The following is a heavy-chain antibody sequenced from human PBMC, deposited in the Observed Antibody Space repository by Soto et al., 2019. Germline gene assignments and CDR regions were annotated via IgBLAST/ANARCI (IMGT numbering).Heavy chain of an antibody. J-gene: IGHJ6*02. Sequence: QVQLVQSGAEVKKPGSSVKVSCKASGGTFDNYAITWVRQAPGQGREWMGGIIPMLDSANYAEKFQDRVTITADEPTSTAYMEVSSLRSEDTAMYYCAKTYHYDSGGNIYFYHGMDVWGQGTTVTVSS. D-gene: IGHD3-22*01. V-gene: IGHV1-69*12. CDR2: IIPMLDSA. CDR1: GGTFDNYA. CDR3: AKTYHYDSGGNIYFYHGMDV.